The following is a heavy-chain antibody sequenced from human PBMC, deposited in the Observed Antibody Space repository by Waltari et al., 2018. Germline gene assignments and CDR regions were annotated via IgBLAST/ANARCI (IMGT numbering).Heavy chain of an antibody. V-gene: IGHV1-24*01. CDR1: GYTLTELS. D-gene: IGHD6-13*01. CDR2: FGPEDGET. Sequence: QVQLVQSGAEVKKPGASVKVSCKVSGYTLTELSMHWVRQAPGKGLEWMGGFGPEDGETIYAPKVQGRVTMTEDTSTDTAYMELSSLRSEDTAVYYCATVGWPYSSPYYYYYGMDVWGQGTTVTVSS. J-gene: IGHJ6*02. CDR3: ATVGWPYSSPYYYYYGMDV.